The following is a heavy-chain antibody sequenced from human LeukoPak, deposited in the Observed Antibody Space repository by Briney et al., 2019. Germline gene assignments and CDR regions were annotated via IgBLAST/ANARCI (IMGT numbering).Heavy chain of an antibody. CDR3: ARDGLPQTWYFDL. CDR1: GGSFSGYY. Sequence: SETLSLTCAVYGGSFSGYYWSWIRQPPGKGLEWIGEINHSGSTNYNPSLKSRVTISVDTSKNQFSLKLSSVTAADTAVYYCARDGLPQTWYFDLWGRGTLVTVSS. V-gene: IGHV4-34*01. D-gene: IGHD5-12*01. J-gene: IGHJ2*01. CDR2: INHSGST.